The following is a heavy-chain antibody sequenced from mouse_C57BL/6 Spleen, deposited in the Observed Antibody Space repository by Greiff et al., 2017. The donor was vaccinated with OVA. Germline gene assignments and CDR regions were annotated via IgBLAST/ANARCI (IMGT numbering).Heavy chain of an antibody. Sequence: QSCKASGYTFTSYWMHWVKQRPGRGLEWIGRIDPNSGGTKYNEKFKSKATLTVDKPSSTAYMQLSSLTSEDSAVYYCARNPYDYDVGYFDYWGQGTTLTVSS. D-gene: IGHD2-4*01. CDR1: GYTFTSYW. CDR3: ARNPYDYDVGYFDY. CDR2: IDPNSGGT. J-gene: IGHJ2*01. V-gene: IGHV1-72*01.